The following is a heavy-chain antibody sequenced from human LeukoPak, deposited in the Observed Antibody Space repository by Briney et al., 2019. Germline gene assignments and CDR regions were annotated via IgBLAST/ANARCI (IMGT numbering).Heavy chain of an antibody. CDR2: TYYRSKWYS. V-gene: IGHV6-1*01. J-gene: IGHJ4*02. D-gene: IGHD3-10*01. CDR3: ARGPGALLR. CDR1: GDSVSSNNAA. Sequence: SQTLSLTCVISGDSVSSNNAAWNWIRQSPSRGLEWLGRTYYRSKWYSYCAVSVKSRIIINPDTSKNQFSLQLNSVTPEDTAVYYCARGPGALLRWGQGILVTVSS.